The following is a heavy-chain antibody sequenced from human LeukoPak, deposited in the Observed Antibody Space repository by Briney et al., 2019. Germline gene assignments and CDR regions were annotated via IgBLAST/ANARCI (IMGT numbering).Heavy chain of an antibody. J-gene: IGHJ5*02. Sequence: ASVKVSCKASGYTFTSYDINWVRQATGQGLEWMGWMNPNSGNTGYAQKFQGRVTMTRNTSISTAYMELSSLRSKDTAVYYCARLLDVLLWFGELRRWFDPWGQGTLVTVSS. CDR1: GYTFTSYD. D-gene: IGHD3-10*01. V-gene: IGHV1-8*01. CDR3: ARLLDVLLWFGELRRWFDP. CDR2: MNPNSGNT.